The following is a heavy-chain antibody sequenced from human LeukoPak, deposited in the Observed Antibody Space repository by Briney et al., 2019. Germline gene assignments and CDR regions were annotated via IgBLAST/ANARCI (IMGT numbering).Heavy chain of an antibody. V-gene: IGHV7-4-1*02. Sequence: ALVKVSCKTSGYTFTVYAINWVRQAPGQGLEWMGWISTDTGNPTYVQDFTGRFVFSLDTSVTTAYLQISSLKAEDTAVYYCARRGKSFDFWGQGTLVTVSS. J-gene: IGHJ4*02. CDR2: ISTDTGNP. D-gene: IGHD3-3*01. CDR3: ARRGKSFDF. CDR1: GYTFTVYA.